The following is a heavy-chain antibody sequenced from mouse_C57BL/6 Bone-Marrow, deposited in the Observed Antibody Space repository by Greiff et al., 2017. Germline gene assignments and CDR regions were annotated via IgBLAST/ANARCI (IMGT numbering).Heavy chain of an antibody. J-gene: IGHJ4*01. Sequence: EVMLVESGGGLVQPGGSMKLSCVASGFTFSNYWMNWVRQSPEKGLEWVAQIRLKSDNYETHYAESVKGRFTISRDVSKSSVYLQMNNLRAEDTGIYYCTGDAMDYWGQGTSVTVSS. V-gene: IGHV6-3*01. CDR2: IRLKSDNYET. CDR3: TGDAMDY. CDR1: GFTFSNYW.